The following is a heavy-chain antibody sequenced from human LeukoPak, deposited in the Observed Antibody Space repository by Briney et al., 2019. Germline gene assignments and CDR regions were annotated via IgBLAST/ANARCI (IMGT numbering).Heavy chain of an antibody. CDR3: AKPRRAAAGRKFQGYSYYGMDV. J-gene: IGHJ6*02. D-gene: IGHD6-13*01. V-gene: IGHV3-23*01. Sequence: GGSLRPSCAASGFTFSSYAISSVRQAPGKGLEWVSAISGSGGSTYYADSVKGRFTISRDNSKNTLYLQMNSLRAEDTAVYYCAKPRRAAAGRKFQGYSYYGMDVWGQGTTVTVSS. CDR2: ISGSGGST. CDR1: GFTFSSYA.